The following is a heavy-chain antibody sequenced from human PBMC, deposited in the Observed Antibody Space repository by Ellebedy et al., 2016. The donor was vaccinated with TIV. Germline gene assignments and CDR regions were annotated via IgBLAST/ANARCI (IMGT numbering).Heavy chain of an antibody. V-gene: IGHV3-64D*06. CDR3: VKAWGD. J-gene: IGHJ4*02. D-gene: IGHD3-16*01. CDR1: GFTFSSYA. Sequence: GESLKISCSASGFTFSSYARHWVRQAPGKGLDYISAIVSNGDTTYYANSVKGRFIISRDNSKNTLYLQMSSLRPEETAVYYCVKAWGDWGQGTLVTVSS. CDR2: IVSNGDTT.